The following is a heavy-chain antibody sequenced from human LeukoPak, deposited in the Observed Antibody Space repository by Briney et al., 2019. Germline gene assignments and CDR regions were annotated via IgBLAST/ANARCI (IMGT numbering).Heavy chain of an antibody. CDR3: ARATLEVPAAFSYYYYMDV. J-gene: IGHJ6*03. V-gene: IGHV4-59*01. CDR1: GGSLSSYY. D-gene: IGHD2-2*01. CDR2: IYYSGST. Sequence: SGTLSVTCTVSGGSLSSYYWSWIREPPGKGLEWVGYIYYSGSTNYNPSLKSRVTISVDTSKNQFSLKLSSVTAADTAVYYCARATLEVPAAFSYYYYMDVWGKGTTVTVSS.